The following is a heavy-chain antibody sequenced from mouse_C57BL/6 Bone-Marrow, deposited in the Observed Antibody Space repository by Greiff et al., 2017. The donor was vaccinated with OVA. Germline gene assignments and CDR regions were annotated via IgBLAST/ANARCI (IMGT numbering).Heavy chain of an antibody. CDR3: AIWNYGYGGFAY. CDR2: IDPSDSYT. J-gene: IGHJ3*01. D-gene: IGHD2-2*01. Sequence: QVQLQQPGAELVRPGTSVKLSCKASGYTFTSYWMHWVKQRPGQGLEWIGVIDPSDSYTNYNQKFKGKATLTVDTSSSTAYMQLSSLTSEDSAVYYCAIWNYGYGGFAYWGQGTLVTVSA. CDR1: GYTFTSYW. V-gene: IGHV1-59*01.